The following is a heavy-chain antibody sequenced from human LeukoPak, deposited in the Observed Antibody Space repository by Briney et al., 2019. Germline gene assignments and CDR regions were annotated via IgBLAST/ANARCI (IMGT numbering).Heavy chain of an antibody. V-gene: IGHV3-9*03. Sequence: PGGSLRLSCAASGFTFDDYAMHWVRQAPGKGLEWVSGISWNSGSIGYADSVKGRFTISRDNAKNSLYLQMNSLGAEDMALYYCAKDASDYYGSGEFDYWGQGTLVTVSS. J-gene: IGHJ4*02. D-gene: IGHD3-10*01. CDR2: ISWNSGSI. CDR1: GFTFDDYA. CDR3: AKDASDYYGSGEFDY.